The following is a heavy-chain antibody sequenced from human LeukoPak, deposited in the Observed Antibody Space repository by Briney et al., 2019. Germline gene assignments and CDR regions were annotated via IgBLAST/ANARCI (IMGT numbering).Heavy chain of an antibody. J-gene: IGHJ4*02. D-gene: IGHD2-2*01. CDR1: GGTFSSYA. CDR3: AREAPIVVVPAARRTRGLADY. V-gene: IGHV1-18*01. Sequence: ASVKVSCKASGGTFSSYAISWVRQAPGQGLEWMGWISAYNGNTNYAQKLQGRVTMTTDTSTSTAYMELRSLRSDDTAVYYCAREAPIVVVPAARRTRGLADYWGQGTLVTVSS. CDR2: ISAYNGNT.